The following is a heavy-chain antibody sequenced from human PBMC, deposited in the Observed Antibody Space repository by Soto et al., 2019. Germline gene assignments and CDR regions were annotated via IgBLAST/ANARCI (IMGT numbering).Heavy chain of an antibody. D-gene: IGHD4-17*01. CDR1: GDTFSNQV. CDR3: ARGHYGDYLNYAFDI. CDR2: IIPLFGTA. V-gene: IGHV1-69*12. Sequence: QVQLVQSGAEVRKPGSSVKVSCKASGDTFSNQVISWVRQAPGQGLEWMGGIIPLFGTANSAQKFQGRVTITADESTRTTYMELSSLRSEDTDVYYCARGHYGDYLNYAFDIWGQGTVVTVSS. J-gene: IGHJ3*02.